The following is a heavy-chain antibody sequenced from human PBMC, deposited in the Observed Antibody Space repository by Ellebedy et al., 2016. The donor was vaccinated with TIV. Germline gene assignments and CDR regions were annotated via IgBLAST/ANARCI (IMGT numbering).Heavy chain of an antibody. D-gene: IGHD3-22*01. Sequence: GGSLRLSCAASGFTFSSYAMSWVRQAPGKGLEWVSAISGSGGRTYYADFVKGRFAISRDNSKNTLYLQMNSLRAEDTAVYYCAKLSADITLIVVVIDPGAFDIWGQGTMVTVSS. CDR1: GFTFSSYA. CDR3: AKLSADITLIVVVIDPGAFDI. CDR2: ISGSGGRT. J-gene: IGHJ3*02. V-gene: IGHV3-23*01.